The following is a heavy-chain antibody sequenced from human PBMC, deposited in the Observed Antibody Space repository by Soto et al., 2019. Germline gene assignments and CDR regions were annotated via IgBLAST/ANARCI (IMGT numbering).Heavy chain of an antibody. J-gene: IGHJ4*02. D-gene: IGHD3-9*01. CDR1: GFTFSSYA. CDR2: ISGSGGST. V-gene: IGHV3-23*01. Sequence: GGSLRLSCAASGFTFSSYAMSWVRQAPGKGLEWVSAISGSGGSTYYADSVKGRFTISRDNSKNTLYLQMNSLRAEDTAVYYCAKGALRYFDWSLIDYFDYWGQGTLVTVSS. CDR3: AKGALRYFDWSLIDYFDY.